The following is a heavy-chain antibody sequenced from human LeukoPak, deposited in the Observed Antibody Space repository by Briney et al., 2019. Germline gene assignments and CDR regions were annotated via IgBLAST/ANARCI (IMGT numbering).Heavy chain of an antibody. V-gene: IGHV3-23*01. CDR2: ISGSGGST. Sequence: GGSLRLSCAASGFTFSSYSMSWVRQAPGKGLEWVSAISGSGGSTYYADSVKGRFTISRDNSKNTLYLQMNSLRAEDTAVYYCAKDLTLICSGGSCYHGYYYYYGMDVWGQGTTVTVSS. J-gene: IGHJ6*02. D-gene: IGHD2-15*01. CDR3: AKDLTLICSGGSCYHGYYYYYGMDV. CDR1: GFTFSSYS.